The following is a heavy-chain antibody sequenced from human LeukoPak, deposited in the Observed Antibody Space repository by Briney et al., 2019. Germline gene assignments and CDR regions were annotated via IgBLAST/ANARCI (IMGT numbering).Heavy chain of an antibody. J-gene: IGHJ4*02. CDR1: GFTFDDYT. V-gene: IGHV3-43*01. CDR2: ITRDGGSS. Sequence: PGGSLRLSCVASGFTFDDYTMHWVRQVPGKGLEWVSLITRDGGSSFYADSVKGRFTISRDNNRNSLSLQMNSLRTEDSALYYCAAERLQVFHFWGQGPLVPVSS. D-gene: IGHD4-11*01. CDR3: AAERLQVFHF.